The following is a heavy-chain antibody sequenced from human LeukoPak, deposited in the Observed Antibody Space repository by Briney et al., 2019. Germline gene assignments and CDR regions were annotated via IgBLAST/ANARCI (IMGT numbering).Heavy chain of an antibody. CDR2: IKQDGSEK. CDR1: GFTFSNAW. CDR3: ARIWSYYYDSSGYYYFDY. J-gene: IGHJ4*02. V-gene: IGHV3-7*01. Sequence: GGSLRLSCAASGFTFSNAWMSWVRQAPGKGLEWVANIKQDGSEKYYVDSVKGRFTISRDNAKNSLYLQMNSLRAEDTAVYYCARIWSYYYDSSGYYYFDYWGQGTLVTVSS. D-gene: IGHD3-22*01.